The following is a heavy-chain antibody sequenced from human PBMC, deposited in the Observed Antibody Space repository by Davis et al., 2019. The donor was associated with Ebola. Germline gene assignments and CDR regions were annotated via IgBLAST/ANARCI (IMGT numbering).Heavy chain of an antibody. CDR2: ISSSSSYI. CDR1: GFTFSSYS. J-gene: IGHJ4*02. V-gene: IGHV3-21*04. Sequence: GGSLRLSCAASGFTFSSYSMNWVRQAPGKGLEWVSSISSSSSYIYYADSVKGRFTISRDNAKNSLYLQMNSLRAEDTAVYYCAKDNKRGVVVAAVVDYWGQGTLVTVSS. CDR3: AKDNKRGVVVAAVVDY. D-gene: IGHD2-15*01.